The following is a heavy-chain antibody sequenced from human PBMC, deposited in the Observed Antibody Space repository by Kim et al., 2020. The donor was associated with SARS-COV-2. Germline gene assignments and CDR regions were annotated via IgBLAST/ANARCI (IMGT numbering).Heavy chain of an antibody. CDR1: GFTFSSYW. D-gene: IGHD3-3*01. Sequence: GGSLRLSCAASGFTFSSYWMSWVRQAPGKGLEWVANIKQDGSEKYYVDSVKGRFTISRDNAKNSLYLQMNSLRAEDTAVYYCAREPNAVLRFLEWFPDSIDYWGQGTLVTVSS. CDR2: IKQDGSEK. CDR3: AREPNAVLRFLEWFPDSIDY. J-gene: IGHJ4*02. V-gene: IGHV3-7*01.